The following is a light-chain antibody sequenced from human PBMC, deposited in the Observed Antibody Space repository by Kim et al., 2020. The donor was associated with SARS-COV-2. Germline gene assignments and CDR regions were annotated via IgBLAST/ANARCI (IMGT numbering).Light chain of an antibody. CDR3: QQYKSYSYT. V-gene: IGKV1-5*01. J-gene: IGKJ2*01. CDR2: DAS. Sequence: GDGVTITWRARQSITRSLAWYQQKTGKAPNLLIYDASNLVSGVPSRFSGSGSGTEFTLTISSLQPDDSATYYCQQYKSYSYTFGLGTKLEI. CDR1: QSITRS.